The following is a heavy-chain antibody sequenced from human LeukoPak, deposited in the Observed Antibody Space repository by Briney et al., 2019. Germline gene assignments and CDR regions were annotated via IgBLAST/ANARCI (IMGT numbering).Heavy chain of an antibody. CDR2: MNPNSGNT. Sequence: GASVKVSCKASGYTFTSYDINWVRQATGQGLEWMGWMNPNSGNTGYAQKFQGRVTITRNTSISTAYMELSSLRSEDTAEYYCARGYGSGSYYYYYYMDVWGKGTTVTVSS. V-gene: IGHV1-8*03. CDR1: GYTFTSYD. J-gene: IGHJ6*03. D-gene: IGHD3-10*01. CDR3: ARGYGSGSYYYYYYMDV.